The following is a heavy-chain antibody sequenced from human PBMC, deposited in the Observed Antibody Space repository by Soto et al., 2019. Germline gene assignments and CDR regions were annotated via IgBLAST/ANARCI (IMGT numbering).Heavy chain of an antibody. CDR1: GVTLSSSD. CDR3: AKEGRLASPAGDYFDS. V-gene: IGHV3-23*01. D-gene: IGHD3-10*01. Sequence: GGSLRLSCVGSGVTLSSSDMTWVRQAPGKGLEWVSAIRGGSGLTYYRDSVRGRFTISRDDSRNLVYLQMSRLRLDDTAVYFCAKEGRLASPAGDYFDSWGPGTLVTVSS. J-gene: IGHJ4*02. CDR2: IRGGSGLT.